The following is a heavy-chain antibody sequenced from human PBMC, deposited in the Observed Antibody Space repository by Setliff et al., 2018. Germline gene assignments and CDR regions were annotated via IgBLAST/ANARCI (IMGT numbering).Heavy chain of an antibody. CDR1: AFTFNKYA. Sequence: VGSLRLSCTASAFTFNKYAVTWLRQAPGKGLEWVSSITVSGHSTYADSVKGRFSISRDNSRNILYLQMNSLRAEDTASYFCSRDPNGDYVGAFDPWGQGILVTVSS. J-gene: IGHJ5*02. CDR3: SRDPNGDYVGAFDP. D-gene: IGHD4-17*01. V-gene: IGHV3-23*01. CDR2: ITVSGHST.